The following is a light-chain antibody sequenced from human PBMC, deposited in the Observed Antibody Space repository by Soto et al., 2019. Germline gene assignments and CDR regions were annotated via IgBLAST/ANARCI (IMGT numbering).Light chain of an antibody. CDR3: QQYGSSPPGLT. Sequence: EIVLTQSPGTLSLSPGERATLSCRASQSVSSNYLAWYQQKPGQAPRLLIYGASSRATGIPDRFSGSGSGTDFTLTISRLEPEDFAFYYCQQYGSSPPGLTFGGGTKVEIK. CDR1: QSVSSNY. V-gene: IGKV3-20*01. J-gene: IGKJ4*01. CDR2: GAS.